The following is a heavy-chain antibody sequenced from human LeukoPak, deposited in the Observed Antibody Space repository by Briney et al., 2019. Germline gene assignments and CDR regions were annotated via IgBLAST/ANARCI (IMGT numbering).Heavy chain of an antibody. CDR1: GGSFSGYY. V-gene: IGHV4-34*01. CDR3: ARGTEMATRSDYFDY. J-gene: IGHJ4*02. Sequence: TASETLSLTCAVYGGSFSGYYWSWIRQPPGKGLEWIGEINHSGSTNYNPSLKSRVTISVDTSKNQFSLKLSSVTAADTAVYYCARGTEMATRSDYFDYWGQGTLVTVSS. CDR2: INHSGST. D-gene: IGHD5-12*01.